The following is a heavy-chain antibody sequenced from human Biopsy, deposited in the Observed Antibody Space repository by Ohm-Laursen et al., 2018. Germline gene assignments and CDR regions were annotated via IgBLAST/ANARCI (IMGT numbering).Heavy chain of an antibody. CDR2: IYITGET. J-gene: IGHJ5*02. CDR3: ARAPPLIRGVVESWFDP. Sequence: SETLSLTCAVSGGSIISFYWTWIRQPAGQGLEWIGRIYITGETDYNPSLKSRVTMSVDSSKKQFSLKLKSVTAADTAIYYCARAPPLIRGVVESWFDPWGQGILVTVSS. CDR1: GGSIISFY. V-gene: IGHV4-4*07. D-gene: IGHD3-10*01.